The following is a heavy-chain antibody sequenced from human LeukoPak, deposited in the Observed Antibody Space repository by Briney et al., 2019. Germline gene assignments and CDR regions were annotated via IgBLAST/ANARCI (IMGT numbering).Heavy chain of an antibody. Sequence: SQSLSLTCTVSGGSTSSGSYYWSWIRQPAGKGLEWIGRIYTSGSTNYNPSLKSRVTISVDTSKNQFSLKLSSVTAADTAVYYCARVLTHYMDVWGKGTTVTVSS. J-gene: IGHJ6*03. CDR1: GGSTSSGSYY. D-gene: IGHD2/OR15-2a*01. V-gene: IGHV4-61*02. CDR2: IYTSGST. CDR3: ARVLTHYMDV.